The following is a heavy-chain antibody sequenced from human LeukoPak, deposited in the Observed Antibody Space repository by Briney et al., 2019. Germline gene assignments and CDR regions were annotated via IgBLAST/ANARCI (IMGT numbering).Heavy chain of an antibody. CDR2: ISYDGSNK. Sequence: GGSLRLSCPASGFTFSSYGMHWVRQAPGKGLEWVAVISYDGSNKYYADSVKGRFTISRDNSKNTLYLQMNSLRAEDTAVYYCAKDPGYRYFDWLYYFDYWGQGTLVTVSS. CDR1: GFTFSSYG. V-gene: IGHV3-30*18. CDR3: AKDPGYRYFDWLYYFDY. J-gene: IGHJ4*02. D-gene: IGHD3-9*01.